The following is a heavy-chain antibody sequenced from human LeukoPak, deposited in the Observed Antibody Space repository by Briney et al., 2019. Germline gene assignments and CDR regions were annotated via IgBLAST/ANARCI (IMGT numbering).Heavy chain of an antibody. J-gene: IGHJ4*02. Sequence: PGGSLRLSCAASGFNFTMYWMHWVRQAPGKGLEWVSVIYTDDNTFHADSVKGRFTISRDISKNTLYLQMNNLKAEDTAVYYCTRYSGTLLRHYWGQGTLVTVSS. D-gene: IGHD1-26*01. CDR2: IYTDDNT. CDR3: TRYSGTLLRHY. V-gene: IGHV3-53*01. CDR1: GFNFTMYW.